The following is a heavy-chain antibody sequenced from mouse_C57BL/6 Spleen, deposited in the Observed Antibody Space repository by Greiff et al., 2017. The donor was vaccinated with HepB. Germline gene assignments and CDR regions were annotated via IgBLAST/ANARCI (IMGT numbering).Heavy chain of an antibody. CDR2: IYPGDGDT. V-gene: IGHV1-80*01. J-gene: IGHJ3*01. D-gene: IGHD2-3*01. CDR1: GYAFSSYW. Sequence: VKLQESGAELVKPGASVKISCKASGYAFSSYWMNWVKQRPGKGLEWIGQIYPGDGDTNYNGKFKGKATLTADKSSSTAYMQLSSLTSEDSAVYFCARDYDGYYAWFAYWGQGTLVTVSA. CDR3: ARDYDGYYAWFAY.